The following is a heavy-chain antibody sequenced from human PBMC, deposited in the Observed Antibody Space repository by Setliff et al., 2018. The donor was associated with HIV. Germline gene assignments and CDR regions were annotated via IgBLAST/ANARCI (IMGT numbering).Heavy chain of an antibody. CDR1: GGSFSGDS. V-gene: IGHV4-34*01. CDR2: INHSGST. J-gene: IGHJ4*02. CDR3: AGGPGTTSIDY. Sequence: SETLSLTCNVYGGSFSGDSWNWIRQPPGKGLEWIGEINHSGSTNYNMSLWSRVTISLDASRNQFSLELISVTAADTAVYYCAGGPGTTSIDYWAQGTLVTVSS. D-gene: IGHD1-26*01.